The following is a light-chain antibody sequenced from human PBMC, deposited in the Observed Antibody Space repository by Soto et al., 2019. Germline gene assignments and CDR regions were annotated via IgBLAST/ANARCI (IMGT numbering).Light chain of an antibody. CDR1: EDISTW. J-gene: IGKJ4*01. CDR3: LQYYTYPHT. Sequence: DIQMTQSPTSLSASVGDRVTITCRASEDISTWVAWFQQRSEKAPKSLIYAASSLQSGVPSRFSGSGSGTDFTLTISSLQPEDVATYFCLQYYTYPHTFGGGTKVEIK. V-gene: IGKV1D-16*01. CDR2: AAS.